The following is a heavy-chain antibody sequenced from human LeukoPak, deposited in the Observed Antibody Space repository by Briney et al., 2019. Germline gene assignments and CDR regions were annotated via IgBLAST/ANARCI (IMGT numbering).Heavy chain of an antibody. CDR2: IYTSGST. D-gene: IGHD6-19*01. J-gene: IGHJ3*02. V-gene: IGHV4-4*07. CDR1: GGSISSYY. CDR3: ARGALGLFYAFDI. Sequence: PSETLSLTCTVSGGSISSYYRSWIRQPAGKGLEWIGRIYTSGSTNYNPSLKSRVTMSVDTSKNQFSLKLSSVTAADTAVYYRARGALGLFYAFDIWGQGTMVTVSS.